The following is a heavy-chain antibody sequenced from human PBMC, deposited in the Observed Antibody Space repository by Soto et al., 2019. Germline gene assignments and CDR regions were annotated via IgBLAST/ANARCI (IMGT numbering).Heavy chain of an antibody. CDR3: ASLLDSSGSPVDY. V-gene: IGHV1-69*13. CDR2: IIPIFGTA. J-gene: IGHJ4*02. CDR1: GGTFSSYA. Sequence: SVKVSCKASGGTFSSYAISWVRQAPGQGLEWMGGIIPIFGTANYAQKFQGRVTITADESTSTAYMELSSLRSEDTAVYYCASLLDSSGSPVDYWGQGTLVTVSS. D-gene: IGHD3-22*01.